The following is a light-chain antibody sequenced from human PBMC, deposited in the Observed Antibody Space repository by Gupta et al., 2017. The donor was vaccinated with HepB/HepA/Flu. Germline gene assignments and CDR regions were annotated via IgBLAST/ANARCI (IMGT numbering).Light chain of an antibody. CDR2: GNN. V-gene: IGLV1-40*01. CDR1: SSNIGAGSD. J-gene: IGLJ2*01. Sequence: QSVLTQPLSVSGAPGQRVTISCTGSSSNIGAGSDVHWYQQLPGTAPKLLIFGNNNRPSGVPDRFFGSKSGTSASLAITGLQAEDEADYYCQSYDSSLSVVIFGGGTKLTVL. CDR3: QSYDSSLSVVI.